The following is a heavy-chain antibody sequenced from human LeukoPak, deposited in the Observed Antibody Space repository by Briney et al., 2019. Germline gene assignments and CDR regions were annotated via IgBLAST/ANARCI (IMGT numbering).Heavy chain of an antibody. CDR3: ERDMYYDGSSSQGRDAFDI. V-gene: IGHV1-18*01. CDR1: GYAFSSYG. D-gene: IGHD3-22*01. J-gene: IGHJ3*02. Sequence: ASVKVSCKGSGYAFSSYGISWVRQAPGQGLGWMGCISAINDNTNYAQKRQGRVSMTTDTATSTAYLELRSLRSDDTAVYFCERDMYYDGSSSQGRDAFDIWGQGTMDSLFS. CDR2: ISAINDNT.